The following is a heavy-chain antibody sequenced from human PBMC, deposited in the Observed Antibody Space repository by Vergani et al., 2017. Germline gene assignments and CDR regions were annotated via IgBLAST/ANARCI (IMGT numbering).Heavy chain of an antibody. Sequence: EVQLVESGGGLVNPGGSLRLSCVASGFTFGSYSVNWVRQAPGKGLEWVSSISGSSSYIFYADSVKGRFTISRDNAKNSLFLQMNSLRVEDTAVYYCARDHLYGDVDYWGEGTLVTVSS. D-gene: IGHD4-17*01. CDR1: GFTFGSYS. CDR3: ARDHLYGDVDY. J-gene: IGHJ4*02. V-gene: IGHV3-21*01. CDR2: ISGSSSYI.